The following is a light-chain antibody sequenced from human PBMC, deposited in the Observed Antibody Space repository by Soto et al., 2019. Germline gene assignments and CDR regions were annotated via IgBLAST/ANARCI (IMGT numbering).Light chain of an antibody. J-gene: IGKJ4*01. CDR2: GAS. CDR3: QQYGCSPLT. Sequence: EIVLTQSPCTLSLSPGERATLSCRASQSVSSYYLAWYQQKPGQAPRLLIYGASSRATGIPDRFSGSGSGTDFTLTISRLEPEDFAVYYCQQYGCSPLTFGGGTKVDIK. V-gene: IGKV3-20*01. CDR1: QSVSSYY.